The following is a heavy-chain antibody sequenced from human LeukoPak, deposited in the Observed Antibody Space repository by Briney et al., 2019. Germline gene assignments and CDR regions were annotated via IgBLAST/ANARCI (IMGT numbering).Heavy chain of an antibody. D-gene: IGHD3-22*01. CDR1: GYTLTSYY. CDR3: ARTGYIGPMIVVVIPYYYYGMDV. CDR2: INTNTGNP. J-gene: IGHJ6*02. Sequence: ASVKVSCKASGYTLTSYYIHWVRQAPGQGLEWMGWINTNTGNPTYAQGFTGRFVFSLDTSVSTAYLQISSLKAEDTAVYYCARTGYIGPMIVVVIPYYYYGMDVWGQGTTVTVSS. V-gene: IGHV7-4-1*02.